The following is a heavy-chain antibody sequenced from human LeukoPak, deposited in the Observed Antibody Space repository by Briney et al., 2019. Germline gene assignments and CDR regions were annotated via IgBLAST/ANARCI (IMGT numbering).Heavy chain of an antibody. V-gene: IGHV1-8*01. J-gene: IGHJ3*02. CDR2: MNPNSGNT. Sequence: ASVKVSCKASGYTFTSYDINWVRQATGQGLEGMGWMNPNSGNTGYAQKFQCRVTMTRNTSISTAYMELRSLRSEDTAVYYCARDKGDLRDAFDIWGQGTMVTVST. CDR1: GYTFTSYD. CDR3: ARDKGDLRDAFDI.